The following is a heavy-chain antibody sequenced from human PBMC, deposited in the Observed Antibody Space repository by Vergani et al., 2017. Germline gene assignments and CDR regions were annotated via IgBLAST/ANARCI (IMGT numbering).Heavy chain of an antibody. J-gene: IGHJ4*02. CDR2: IKQDGTEK. V-gene: IGHV3-7*01. Sequence: EVQLVESGGGLVQPGGSLRLSCATSGFTFSNHWMSWVRQAPGKGLEWLANIKQDGTEKYYVDSVRGRFTISRDNAKNSLHLQMNSLRAEDTAVYYCARLPYSSGTFDYWGQGTLVTVSS. CDR1: GFTFSNHW. CDR3: ARLPYSSGTFDY. D-gene: IGHD3-22*01.